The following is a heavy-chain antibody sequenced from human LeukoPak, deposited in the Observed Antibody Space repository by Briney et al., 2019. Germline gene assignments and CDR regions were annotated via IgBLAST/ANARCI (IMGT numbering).Heavy chain of an antibody. V-gene: IGHV3-43D*03. CDR1: GFIFDDYA. CDR2: ITWDGGSA. J-gene: IGHJ4*02. CDR3: AKDFRRMTTVTSGAYFHY. Sequence: AGGSLRLSCAASGFIFDDYAMHWVRQAPGKGLEWVSFITWDGGSAYYADSVKGRFTISRDNSKNSLYLQMNSLRADDTALYYCAKDFRRMTTVTSGAYFHYWGQGTLVTVSS. D-gene: IGHD4-17*01.